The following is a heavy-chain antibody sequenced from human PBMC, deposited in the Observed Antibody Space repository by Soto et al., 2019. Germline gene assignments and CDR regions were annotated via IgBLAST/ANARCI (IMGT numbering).Heavy chain of an antibody. CDR1: GFTFDDYA. V-gene: IGHV3-9*01. CDR3: AKSSYGDYYYGMDX. Sequence: GGSLRLSFAASGFTFDDYAMHWVRQAPGKGLEWVSCISWNSGSIVYADSVKVRFTISIDNANNSLYLQMNSLRAEDTALYYCAKSSYGDYYYGMDXWGQVTTVTVS. D-gene: IGHD4-17*01. CDR2: ISWNSGSI. J-gene: IGHJ6*02.